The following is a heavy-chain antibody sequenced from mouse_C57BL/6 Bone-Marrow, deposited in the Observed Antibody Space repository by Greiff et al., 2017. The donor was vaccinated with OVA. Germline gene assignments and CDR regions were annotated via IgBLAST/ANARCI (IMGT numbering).Heavy chain of an antibody. CDR1: GYTFTDYY. CDR2: IYPGSGNT. D-gene: IGHD1-1*01. CDR3: ARNYGSSLYWYFDV. J-gene: IGHJ1*03. Sequence: QVQLKESGAELVRPGASVKLSCKASGYTFTDYYINWVKQRPGQGLEWIARIYPGSGNTYYNEKFKGKATLTAEKSSSTAYMQLSSLTSEDSAVYFCARNYGSSLYWYFDVWGTGTTVTVSS. V-gene: IGHV1-76*01.